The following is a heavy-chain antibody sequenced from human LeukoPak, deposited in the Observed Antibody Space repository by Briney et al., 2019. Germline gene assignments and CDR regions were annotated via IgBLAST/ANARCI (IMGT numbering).Heavy chain of an antibody. CDR3: ARGRVIVDIVATTPRLASPDY. D-gene: IGHD5-12*01. J-gene: IGHJ4*02. CDR1: GFTFSSYS. Sequence: GGSLRLSCAASGFTFSSYSMNWVRQAPGKGLEWVSSISSSSSYIYYADSVKGRFTISRDDAKNSLYLQMNSLTAEDTAVYYCARGRVIVDIVATTPRLASPDYWGQGTLVTVSS. CDR2: ISSSSSYI. V-gene: IGHV3-21*01.